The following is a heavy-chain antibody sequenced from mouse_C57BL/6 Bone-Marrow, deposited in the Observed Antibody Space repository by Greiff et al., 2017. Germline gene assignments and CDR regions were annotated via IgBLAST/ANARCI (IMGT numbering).Heavy chain of an antibody. CDR1: GYTFTDYE. J-gene: IGHJ1*03. CDR3: TRWGLITTVVAPGFDV. Sequence: VKLQQSGAELVRPGASVTLSCKASGYTFTDYEMHWVKQTPVHGLEWIGAIDPETGGTAYNQKFKGKAILTADKSSSTAYMELRSLTSEDSAVYYCTRWGLITTVVAPGFDVWGTGTTVTVSS. CDR2: IDPETGGT. V-gene: IGHV1-15*01. D-gene: IGHD1-1*01.